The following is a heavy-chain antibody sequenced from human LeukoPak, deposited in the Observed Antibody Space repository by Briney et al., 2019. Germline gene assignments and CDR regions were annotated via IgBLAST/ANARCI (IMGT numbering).Heavy chain of an antibody. J-gene: IGHJ4*02. CDR3: AREETTRSQRAFAY. D-gene: IGHD2-15*01. CDR2: IHTSGTT. CDR1: NGSISSYF. Sequence: SETLSLTCIVSNGSISSYFWSYIRQPAGKGLEWIGRIHTSGTTNYNPSLKSRVTMSVDTSKNQFSLELSSVTAADTAVYFCAREETTRSQRAFAYWGQGTLVTVSS. V-gene: IGHV4-4*07.